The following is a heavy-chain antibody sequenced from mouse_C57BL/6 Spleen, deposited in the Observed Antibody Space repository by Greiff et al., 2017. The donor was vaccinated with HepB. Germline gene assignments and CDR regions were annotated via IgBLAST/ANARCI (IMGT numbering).Heavy chain of an antibody. CDR3: ARHAVYYDYGGYAMDY. Sequence: DVKLVESGGDLVKPGGSLKLSCAASGFTFSSYGMSWVRQTPDKRLEWVATISSGGSYTYYPDSVKGRFTISRGNAKNTLYLQMSSLKSEDTAMYYCARHAVYYDYGGYAMDYWGQGTSVTVSS. V-gene: IGHV5-6*02. D-gene: IGHD2-4*01. CDR2: ISSGGSYT. CDR1: GFTFSSYG. J-gene: IGHJ4*01.